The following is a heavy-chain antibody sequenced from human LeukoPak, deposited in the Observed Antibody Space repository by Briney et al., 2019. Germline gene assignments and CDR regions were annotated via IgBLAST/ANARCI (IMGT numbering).Heavy chain of an antibody. CDR2: IYYSGST. CDR3: ARHTKLGIAAAGTGSRNRYYYYYYMDV. V-gene: IGHV4-39*01. Sequence: SETLSLTCTVSGGSISSSSYYWGWIRQPPGKGLEWIGSIYYSGSTYYNPSLKSRVTISVDTSKNQFSLKLSSVTAADTAVYYCARHTKLGIAAAGTGSRNRYYYYYYMDVWGKGTTVTISS. D-gene: IGHD6-13*01. CDR1: GGSISSSSYY. J-gene: IGHJ6*03.